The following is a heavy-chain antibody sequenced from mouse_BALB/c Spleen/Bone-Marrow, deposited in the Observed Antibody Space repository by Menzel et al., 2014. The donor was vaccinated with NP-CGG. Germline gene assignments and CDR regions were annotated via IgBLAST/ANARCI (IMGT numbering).Heavy chain of an antibody. Sequence: EVQGVESGGGLVKPGGSLKLSCAASGFTFSSYGFFWVRQTPDKRLEWVATISDGGTFTYYPDSVKGRFTISRDNAKNTLFIKMSSEKSEFTAMSCHSSQQKGNYAMVYWGRGTSVTVSS. CDR1: GFTFSSYG. CDR3: SSQQKGNYAMVY. CDR2: ISDGGTFT. V-gene: IGHV5-6*01. J-gene: IGHJ4*01.